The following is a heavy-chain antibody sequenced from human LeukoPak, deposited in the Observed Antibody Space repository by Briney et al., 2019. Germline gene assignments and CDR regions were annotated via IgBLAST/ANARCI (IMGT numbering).Heavy chain of an antibody. CDR1: GGSISSSSYY. Sequence: PSETLSLTCTVSGGSISSSSYYWGWIRQPPGNGLEWIGSIYYSGSTYYNPSLKSRVTISVDTSKNQFSLKLSSVTAADTAVYYCATKGYYYDSSKWFDPWGQGTLVTVSS. D-gene: IGHD3-22*01. CDR3: ATKGYYYDSSKWFDP. J-gene: IGHJ5*02. V-gene: IGHV4-39*07. CDR2: IYYSGST.